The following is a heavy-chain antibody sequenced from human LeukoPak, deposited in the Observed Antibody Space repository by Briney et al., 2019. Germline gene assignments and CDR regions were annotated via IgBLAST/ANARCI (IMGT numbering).Heavy chain of an antibody. V-gene: IGHV1-2*02. J-gene: IGHJ4*02. D-gene: IGHD1-20*01. CDR1: GYTFTSYG. CDR3: ARDLTSHGDY. CDR2: INPNSGGT. Sequence: ASVTVSFKASGYTFTSYGISWVRQAPGQGLEWMGWINPNSGGTNYAQKFQGRVNMTRDTSISTAYMELSRLRSDDTAVYYCARDLTSHGDYWGKGTLVTVSS.